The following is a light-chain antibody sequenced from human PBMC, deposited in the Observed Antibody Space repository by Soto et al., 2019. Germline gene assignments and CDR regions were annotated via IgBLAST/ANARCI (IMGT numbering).Light chain of an antibody. CDR3: QQYTNVLLVT. CDR1: QSISYN. V-gene: IGKV3-15*01. J-gene: IGKJ5*01. Sequence: EIGVNLSPATHCISPPERATLSYRASQSISYNLAWYQQKPGQAPRLLIYGASTRATGIQARFSGSGSGTEFTLTINSLQSEDFAVYYFQQYTNVLLVTFGQGTRLEIK. CDR2: GAS.